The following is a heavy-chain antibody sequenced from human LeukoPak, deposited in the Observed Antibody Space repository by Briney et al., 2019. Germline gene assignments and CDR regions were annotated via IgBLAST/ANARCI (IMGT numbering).Heavy chain of an antibody. V-gene: IGHV1-2*02. CDR3: ARAGRWEGRPHAFDI. J-gene: IGHJ3*02. CDR2: INPNSGGT. Sequence: RASVKVSCKASGYTFTGYYMHWVRQAPGQGLEWMGWINPNSGGTNYAQKFQGRVTMTRDTSISTAYMELSRLRSDDTAVYYCARAGRWEGRPHAFDIWGQGTMVTVSS. CDR1: GYTFTGYY. D-gene: IGHD1-26*01.